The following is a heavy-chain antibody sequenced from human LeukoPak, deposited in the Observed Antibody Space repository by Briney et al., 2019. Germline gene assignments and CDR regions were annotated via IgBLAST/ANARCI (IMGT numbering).Heavy chain of an antibody. CDR1: GGSISSYY. D-gene: IGHD2-2*01. CDR3: ARDNIVVVPAARSHWFDP. Sequence: SETLSLTCTVSGGSISSYYWSWIRQPPGKGLEWIGYIYTSGSTNYNPSLKSRVTISVDTSKNQFSLKLSSVTAADTAVYYCARDNIVVVPAARSHWFDPWGQGTLVTVFS. V-gene: IGHV4-4*09. CDR2: IYTSGST. J-gene: IGHJ5*02.